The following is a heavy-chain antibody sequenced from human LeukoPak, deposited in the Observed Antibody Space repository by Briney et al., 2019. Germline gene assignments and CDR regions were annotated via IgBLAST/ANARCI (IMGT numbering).Heavy chain of an antibody. J-gene: IGHJ6*02. CDR2: INWDGTVK. Sequence: SGGSLRLSCTTSGFIFNNYAMHWVRQPPGXXXEWVSNINWDGTVKAYADSLKGRFTISRDNAKNSLYLQMNSLTPEDTALYYCVREKRGPGNFDKYYGMDVWGQGTTITVSS. V-gene: IGHV3-9*01. CDR3: VREKRGPGNFDKYYGMDV. CDR1: GFIFNNYA. D-gene: IGHD4-4*01.